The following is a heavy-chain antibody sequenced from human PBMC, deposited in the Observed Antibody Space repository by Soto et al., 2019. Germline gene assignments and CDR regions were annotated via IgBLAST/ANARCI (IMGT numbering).Heavy chain of an antibody. CDR3: ARDQAVAQTYYYYYGMDV. J-gene: IGHJ6*02. CDR2: ISSSSSYI. Sequence: GGSLRPSWAAAGFSFSNYGMHWGRPAPGKGLEWVSSISSSSSYIYYADSVKGRFTISRDNAKNSLYLQMNSLRAEDTAVYYCARDQAVAQTYYYYYGMDVWGQGTTVTVSS. V-gene: IGHV3-21*01. CDR1: GFSFSNYG. D-gene: IGHD6-19*01.